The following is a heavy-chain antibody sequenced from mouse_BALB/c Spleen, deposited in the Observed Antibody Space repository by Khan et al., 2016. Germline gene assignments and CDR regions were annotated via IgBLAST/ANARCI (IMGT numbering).Heavy chain of an antibody. CDR2: INTYTGEP. D-gene: IGHD2-1*01. V-gene: IGHV9-3-1*01. Sequence: QIQLVQSGPELKKPGETVKISCKTSGYTFTNYGMNWVKQAPGKGLKWMGWINTYTGEPAYADDFKGRFALSLETSARTAFLLINNLKNEDTATYCCARYGNYYAMDYWGQGTSVTVSS. J-gene: IGHJ4*01. CDR1: GYTFTNYG. CDR3: ARYGNYYAMDY.